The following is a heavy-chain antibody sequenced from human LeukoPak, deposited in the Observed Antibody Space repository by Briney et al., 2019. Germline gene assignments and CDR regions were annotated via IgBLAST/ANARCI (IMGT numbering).Heavy chain of an antibody. CDR2: ISSSSSYI. CDR3: ARAYCSGVNCNYYFDS. Sequence: GGSLRLSCAASGFTFSSYSMNWVRQAPGKGLEWVSSISSSSSYIYYADSVKGRFTISRDNAKNSLYLQINSLRTEDTALYYCARAYCSGVNCNYYFDSWGQGTLVTVSS. D-gene: IGHD2-15*01. CDR1: GFTFSSYS. V-gene: IGHV3-21*04. J-gene: IGHJ4*02.